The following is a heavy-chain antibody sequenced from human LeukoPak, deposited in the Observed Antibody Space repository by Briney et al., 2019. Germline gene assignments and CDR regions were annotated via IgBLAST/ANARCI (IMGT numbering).Heavy chain of an antibody. D-gene: IGHD6-19*01. J-gene: IGHJ6*02. V-gene: IGHV1-8*01. CDR2: MNPNSGNT. Sequence: GASVKVSCKASGYTFTSYDINWVRQATGQGLEWMGWMNPNSGNTGYAQKFQGRVTMTRNTSISTAYMELSSLRSEDTAVGSGARGRLAVAGTYYYYGMDVWGQETTVTVSS. CDR1: GYTFTSYD. CDR3: ARGRLAVAGTYYYYGMDV.